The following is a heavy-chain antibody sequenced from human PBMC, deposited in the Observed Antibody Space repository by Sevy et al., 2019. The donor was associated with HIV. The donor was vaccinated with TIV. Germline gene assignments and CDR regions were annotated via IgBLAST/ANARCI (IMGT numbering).Heavy chain of an antibody. D-gene: IGHD6-13*01. CDR1: GFIFSGSA. CDR3: TALESSRGSDY. CDR2: IRSKANSYAT. V-gene: IGHV3-73*01. Sequence: GGSLRLSCAASGFIFSGSAMHWVRQASGKGLEWVGRIRSKANSYATAYAASVKGRFTISRDDSKNTAFLQMNSLTTEDTAVYYCTALESSRGSDYGGQGTLVTVSS. J-gene: IGHJ4*02.